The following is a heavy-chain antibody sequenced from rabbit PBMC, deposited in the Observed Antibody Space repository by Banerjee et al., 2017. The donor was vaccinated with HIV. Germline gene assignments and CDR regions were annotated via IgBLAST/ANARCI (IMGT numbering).Heavy chain of an antibody. CDR2: IYTGSGST. Sequence: QEHLKESGGGLVTPGESLKLFRKASGFDLSSYYYMCWVRQAPGKGLEWIACIYTGSGSTCYASWAKGRFTISKTSSTTVTLQMTSLTAADTATYFCARDTGYAGYGYWNLWGPGPGHRL. V-gene: IGHV1S45*01. J-gene: IGHJ4*01. D-gene: IGHD8-1*01. CDR3: ARDTGYAGYGYWNL. CDR1: GFDLSSYYY.